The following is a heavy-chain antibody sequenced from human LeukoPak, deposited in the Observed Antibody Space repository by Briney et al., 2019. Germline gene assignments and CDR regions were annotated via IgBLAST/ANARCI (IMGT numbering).Heavy chain of an antibody. CDR1: GISLSNYG. D-gene: IGHD3-10*01. Sequence: GGSLRLSCVVSGISLSNYGMTWVRQAPGKGLEWVSYISERGGSTTYADSVKGRFTISRDNAKNSLYLQMNSLRAEDTAVYYCARDVLLWFGELLDWFDPWGQGTLVTVSS. J-gene: IGHJ5*02. V-gene: IGHV3-48*04. CDR3: ARDVLLWFGELLDWFDP. CDR2: ISERGGST.